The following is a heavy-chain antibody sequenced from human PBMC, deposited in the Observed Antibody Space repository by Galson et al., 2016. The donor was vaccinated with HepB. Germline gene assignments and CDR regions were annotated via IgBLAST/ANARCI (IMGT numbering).Heavy chain of an antibody. CDR1: GFTFTSYG. D-gene: IGHD6-19*01. V-gene: IGHV3-30*18. CDR3: AKDRSYSGGWRTYFDY. J-gene: IGHJ4*02. CDR2: ISYDGSSK. Sequence: SLRLPCAASGFTFTSYGMHWVRQAPGKGREWVAVISYDGSSKYYADAVKGRFTLSRDNSKNTLYLQMNSLRAEDTAVYYCAKDRSYSGGWRTYFDYWGQGTLVTVSS.